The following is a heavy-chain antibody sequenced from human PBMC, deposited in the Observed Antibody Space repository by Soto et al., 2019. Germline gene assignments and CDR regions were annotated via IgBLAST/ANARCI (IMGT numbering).Heavy chain of an antibody. CDR3: ARAYCSSTSCYLTIDI. CDR2: IWYDGSNK. J-gene: IGHJ3*02. D-gene: IGHD2-2*01. V-gene: IGHV3-33*01. CDR1: GFTFSSYG. Sequence: GGSLRLSCAASGFTFSSYGMHWVRQAPGKGLEWVAVIWYDGSNKYYADSVKGRFTNSRDNSKNTLYLQMNSLRAEDTAVYYCARAYCSSTSCYLTIDIWGQGTMVTVSS.